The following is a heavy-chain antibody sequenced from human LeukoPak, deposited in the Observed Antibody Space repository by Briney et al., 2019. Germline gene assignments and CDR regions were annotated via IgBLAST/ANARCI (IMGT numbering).Heavy chain of an antibody. D-gene: IGHD6-13*01. CDR2: IIPIFGTA. J-gene: IGHJ5*02. V-gene: IGHV1-69*01. CDR3: ARVAVPIAAAGWFDP. Sequence: ASVKVSCKASGGTFSSYAISWVRQAPGQGLEWMGGIIPIFGTANYAQKFQGRVTITADESTSTAYMELSSLRSEDTAVYYCARVAVPIAAAGWFDPWGQGTLVTVSS. CDR1: GGTFSSYA.